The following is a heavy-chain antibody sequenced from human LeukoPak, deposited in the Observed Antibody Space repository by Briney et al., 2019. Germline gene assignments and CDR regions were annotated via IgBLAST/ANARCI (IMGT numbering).Heavy chain of an antibody. D-gene: IGHD4-11*01. CDR3: ARDWPTVIADY. V-gene: IGHV1-18*01. J-gene: IGHJ4*02. CDR1: GYTFTSHG. CDR2: ISANNGDT. Sequence: ASVKVSCKTSGYTFTSHGISWVRQAPGQGLEWMGWISANNGDTKYAQRMQDRLTMTTDTSTSAAYMDLRSLSSDDTAIYYCARDWPTVIADYWGQGTLVTVSS.